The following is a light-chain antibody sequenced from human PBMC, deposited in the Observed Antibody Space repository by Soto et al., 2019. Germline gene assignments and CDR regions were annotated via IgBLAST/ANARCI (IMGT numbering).Light chain of an antibody. CDR2: AAS. V-gene: IGKV1-39*01. CDR1: QSISSY. J-gene: IGKJ4*01. CDR3: QPSYSTPLLT. Sequence: DIQMTQSPSSLSASVGDRVTITCRASQSISSYLNWYQQKPGKAPKLLIYAASSLQSGVPSSFSGSGSGTDFTLTISSLQHEDFATFYCQPSYSTPLLTFGGGNKVEIK.